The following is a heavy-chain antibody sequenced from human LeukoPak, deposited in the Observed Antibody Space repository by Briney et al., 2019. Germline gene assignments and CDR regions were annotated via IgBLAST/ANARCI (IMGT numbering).Heavy chain of an antibody. CDR2: MSRTADRI. V-gene: IGHV3-48*03. J-gene: IGHJ4*01. D-gene: IGHD5-24*01. Sequence: GGSLRLSCTIFGGTLSTYEFNWVRQAPGKRPEWISYMSRTADRIDHADSVKGRLTMSRDNAKNSVYLQMNGLRVDDTAIYYCATRLPFTGYKNWGQGTLVTVSS. CDR3: ATRLPFTGYKN. CDR1: GGTLSTYE.